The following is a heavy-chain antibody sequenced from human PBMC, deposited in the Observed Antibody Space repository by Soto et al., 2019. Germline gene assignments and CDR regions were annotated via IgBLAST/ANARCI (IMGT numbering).Heavy chain of an antibody. V-gene: IGHV3-30*03. Sequence: PWGSLRLSCAASGFTFSSYGMHWVRQAPGKGLEWVAVISYDGSNKYYADSVKGRFTISRDNSKNTLYLQMNSLRAEDTAVYYCEYGDLSNFDYWGQGTLVTVSS. CDR3: EYGDLSNFDY. D-gene: IGHD4-17*01. J-gene: IGHJ4*02. CDR2: ISYDGSNK. CDR1: GFTFSSYG.